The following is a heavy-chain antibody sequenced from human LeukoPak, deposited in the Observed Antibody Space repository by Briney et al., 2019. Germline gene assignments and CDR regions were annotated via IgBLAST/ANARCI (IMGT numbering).Heavy chain of an antibody. CDR3: ARDAAVAGTRMFDY. J-gene: IGHJ4*02. Sequence: ASVKVSCKASGYXFTGYNIHWVRQAPGQGLEWMGWINPNSGGTNYAQKFQGRVTMTRDTSISTAYMELSSLRSDGTAVYYCARDAAVAGTRMFDYWGQGTLVTVSS. CDR1: GYXFTGYN. V-gene: IGHV1-2*02. CDR2: INPNSGGT. D-gene: IGHD6-19*01.